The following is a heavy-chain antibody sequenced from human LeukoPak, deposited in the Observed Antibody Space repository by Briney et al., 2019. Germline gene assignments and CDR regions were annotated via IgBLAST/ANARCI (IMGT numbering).Heavy chain of an antibody. V-gene: IGHV3-33*01. D-gene: IGHD6-25*01. CDR2: IWYDESNK. CDR3: ARDSSSGVRYFDY. CDR1: GFTFSNYG. Sequence: GRSLRLSCAASGFTFSNYGMHWVRQAPGKGPEWVAVIWYDESNKYYADSVKGRFTISRDNSKNTLYLQMNSLRAEDTAVYYCARDSSSGVRYFDYWGQGTLVTVSS. J-gene: IGHJ4*02.